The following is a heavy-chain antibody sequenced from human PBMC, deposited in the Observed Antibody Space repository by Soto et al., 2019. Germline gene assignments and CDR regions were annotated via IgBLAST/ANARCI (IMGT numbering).Heavy chain of an antibody. CDR3: ARVKTNYSNPGGPFLFSGMDV. Sequence: QVQLVESGGGVVHPERSLRLSCSASEFTFSSYATHWVHQAPGTGLERVAGISYDRVHNFYGDSVRGRFTISRDSTKTPVVLPMNSLRTEDTAAYYCARVKTNYSNPGGPFLFSGMDVWGQGTRVSVSS. CDR2: ISYDRVHN. D-gene: IGHD4-4*01. CDR1: EFTFSSYA. J-gene: IGHJ6*02. V-gene: IGHV3-30*04.